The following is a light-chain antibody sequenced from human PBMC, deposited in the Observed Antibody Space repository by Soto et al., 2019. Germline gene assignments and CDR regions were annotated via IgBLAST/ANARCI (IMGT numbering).Light chain of an antibody. J-gene: IGKJ1*01. V-gene: IGKV1-5*01. CDR1: QAINIW. CDR2: GAS. CDR3: EQYQTYPWT. Sequence: DVQMTQSPSTLSASVGDSVTLTCRASQAINIWLAWYQQKPGKAPKLLIYGASTLASGVPSRFSGSGSGTEFTLTIYSLQPDDFATYYCEQYQTYPWTFGQGTKVEIK.